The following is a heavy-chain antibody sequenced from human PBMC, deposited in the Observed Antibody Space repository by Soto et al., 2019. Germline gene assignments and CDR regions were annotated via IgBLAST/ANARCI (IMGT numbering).Heavy chain of an antibody. V-gene: IGHV5-51*01. D-gene: IGHD6-19*01. CDR2: IYPGDSDT. Sequence: PGESLKISCKGSGYSFTSYWIGWVRQMPGKGLEWMGIIYPGDSDTRYSPSFQGQVTISADKSISTAYLQWSSLKASDTAMYYCARLIPFYSSGPWYFDYWGQGTLVTVSS. J-gene: IGHJ4*02. CDR1: GYSFTSYW. CDR3: ARLIPFYSSGPWYFDY.